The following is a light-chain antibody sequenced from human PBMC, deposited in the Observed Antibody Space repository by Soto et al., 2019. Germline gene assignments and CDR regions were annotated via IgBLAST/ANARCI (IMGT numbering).Light chain of an antibody. Sequence: EIVLTQSPATLSLSPGERATLSCRASQSVSSLLAWYQQKPGQAPRLLFYDASNRATGIPARFSGSGSGTDFTLTISSLEPEDFAVYYCQHRFNWPFTFGPGTKVDIK. CDR1: QSVSSL. CDR3: QHRFNWPFT. CDR2: DAS. J-gene: IGKJ3*01. V-gene: IGKV3-11*01.